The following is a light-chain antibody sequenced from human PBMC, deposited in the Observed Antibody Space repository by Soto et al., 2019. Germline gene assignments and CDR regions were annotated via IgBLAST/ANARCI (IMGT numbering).Light chain of an antibody. V-gene: IGKV3-15*01. Sequence: LSLSPGQRATHSCRASESVGSNLSWYQQKPGQAARHLIFGASSRASGVPARFSGSGSGTEFALTISSLQPEDFAISYCQQLNSFPLAFGGGTKVDNK. J-gene: IGKJ4*01. CDR3: QQLNSFPLA. CDR1: ESVGSN. CDR2: GAS.